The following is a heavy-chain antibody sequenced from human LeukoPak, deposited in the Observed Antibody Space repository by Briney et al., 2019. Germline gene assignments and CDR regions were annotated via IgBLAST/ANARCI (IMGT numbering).Heavy chain of an antibody. Sequence: ASVKVSCKASGYTFTGYYIHWVRQAPGQGLEWMGWINPNSGGTNYAQNFQGRVTMTRDTSISTAYMELSRLRSDDTAVYYCARGAHKRDDYGGFFDYWGQGTLVTVSS. J-gene: IGHJ4*02. V-gene: IGHV1-2*02. D-gene: IGHD4-23*01. CDR1: GYTFTGYY. CDR3: ARGAHKRDDYGGFFDY. CDR2: INPNSGGT.